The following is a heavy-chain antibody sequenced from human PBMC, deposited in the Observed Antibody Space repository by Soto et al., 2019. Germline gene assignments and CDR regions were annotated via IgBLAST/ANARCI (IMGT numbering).Heavy chain of an antibody. V-gene: IGHV3-23*01. CDR1: GFTVSSNY. Sequence: WGSLRLSCAASGFTVSSNYMSWVRQAPGQGLEWVSSISGRGDATYYADSVKGRFTISRDNSKNTLFLQMNSLGADDTAVYYCAKDPILTTPPSFDPWGQGTLVTVSS. CDR3: AKDPILTTPPSFDP. CDR2: ISGRGDAT. J-gene: IGHJ5*02. D-gene: IGHD3-9*01.